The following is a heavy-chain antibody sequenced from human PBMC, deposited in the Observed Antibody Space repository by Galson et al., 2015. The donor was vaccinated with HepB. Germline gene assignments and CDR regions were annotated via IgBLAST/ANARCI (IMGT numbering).Heavy chain of an antibody. Sequence: SLRLSCAASGFTVSSNYMSWVRQAPGKGLEWVSVIYSGGSTYYADSVKGRFTISRDNSKNTLYLQMNSLRAEDTAVYYCARDAIAAAPGDYYYGMDVWGQGTTVTVSS. CDR3: ARDAIAAAPGDYYYGMDV. CDR2: IYSGGST. CDR1: GFTVSSNY. J-gene: IGHJ6*02. V-gene: IGHV3-53*01. D-gene: IGHD6-13*01.